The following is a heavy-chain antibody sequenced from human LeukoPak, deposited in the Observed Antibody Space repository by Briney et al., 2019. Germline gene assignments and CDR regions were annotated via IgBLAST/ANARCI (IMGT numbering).Heavy chain of an antibody. Sequence: GGSLRLSCAASGFTVSTVYMSWVRQAPGKGLEWVSVFYSRGGTYYAASVKGRFTISRDSSKNTLHLQMNSLRAEDTAIYYCARNSEKDIWGQGTLVTVS. D-gene: IGHD4-23*01. CDR2: FYSRGGT. J-gene: IGHJ4*02. CDR3: ARNSEKDI. V-gene: IGHV3-66*01. CDR1: GFTVSTVY.